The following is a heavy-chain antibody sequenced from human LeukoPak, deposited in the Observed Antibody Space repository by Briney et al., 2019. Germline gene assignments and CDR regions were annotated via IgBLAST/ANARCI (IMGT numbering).Heavy chain of an antibody. D-gene: IGHD5-12*01. V-gene: IGHV1-2*02. CDR1: GYTFTGYY. CDR3: ARVAIDDAFDI. Sequence: ASVKASCKASGYTFTGYYMHWVRQAPGQRLEWMGWINPNSGGTNYAQKFQGRVTMTRDTSISTAYMELSRLRSDDTAVYYCARVAIDDAFDIWGQGTMVTVSS. J-gene: IGHJ3*02. CDR2: INPNSGGT.